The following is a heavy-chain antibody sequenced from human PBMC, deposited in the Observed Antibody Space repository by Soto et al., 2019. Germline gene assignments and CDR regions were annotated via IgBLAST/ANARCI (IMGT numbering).Heavy chain of an antibody. CDR3: VKDYPTTVTTFFFDY. CDR2: ISSNGGST. Sequence: GGSLRLSCSASGFTFSSYAMHWVRQAPGKGLEYVSAISSNGGSTYYADSVKGRFTISRDNSKNTLYLQMSSLRAEDTAVYYCVKDYPTTVTTFFFDYWGQGTLVTVSS. V-gene: IGHV3-64D*08. J-gene: IGHJ4*02. D-gene: IGHD4-17*01. CDR1: GFTFSSYA.